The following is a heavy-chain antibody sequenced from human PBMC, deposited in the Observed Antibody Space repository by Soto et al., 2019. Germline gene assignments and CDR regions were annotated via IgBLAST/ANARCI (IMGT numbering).Heavy chain of an antibody. CDR2: ILHSGST. CDR1: GASISSSNW. J-gene: IGHJ3*02. V-gene: IGHV4-4*02. Sequence: QVQLQESGPGLAKPSGTLSLTCAVSGASISSSNWWNWVRQAPGKGLEWIGEILHSGSTNYIPSLKGRVTISVDKSKNQFSLRLSSVTAADTAVYYCARVLQGCSGTSCYLDIWGQGTMVTASA. CDR3: ARVLQGCSGTSCYLDI. D-gene: IGHD2-2*01.